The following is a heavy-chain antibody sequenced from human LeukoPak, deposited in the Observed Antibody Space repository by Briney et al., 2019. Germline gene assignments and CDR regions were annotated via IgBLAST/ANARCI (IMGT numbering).Heavy chain of an antibody. CDR2: ISSSSSYI. D-gene: IGHD4-17*01. J-gene: IGHJ4*02. CDR3: ARDRYGDYIFDY. V-gene: IGHV3-21*01. CDR1: GFTFSSYS. Sequence: GGSLRLSCAASGFTFSSYSMNWVRQAPGKGLEWVSSISSSSSYIYYADSVRGRFTISRDNAKNSLYLQMNSLRAEDTAVYYCARDRYGDYIFDYWGQGTLVTVSS.